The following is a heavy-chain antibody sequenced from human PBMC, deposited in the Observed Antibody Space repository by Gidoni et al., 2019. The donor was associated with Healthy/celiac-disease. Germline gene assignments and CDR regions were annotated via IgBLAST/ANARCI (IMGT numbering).Heavy chain of an antibody. V-gene: IGHV4-34*01. CDR1: GGSFSGYY. J-gene: IGHJ4*02. Sequence: QVQLQQWGAGLLKPSEPLSLTCAVYGGSFSGYYWSWIRQPPGNGLEWMGETNHSGSTNYNPSLKSRVTISVDTSKNQFSLKLSSVTAADTAVYYCARGVMITFGGVIVSPFDYWGQGTLVTVSS. CDR2: TNHSGST. CDR3: ARGVMITFGGVIVSPFDY. D-gene: IGHD3-16*02.